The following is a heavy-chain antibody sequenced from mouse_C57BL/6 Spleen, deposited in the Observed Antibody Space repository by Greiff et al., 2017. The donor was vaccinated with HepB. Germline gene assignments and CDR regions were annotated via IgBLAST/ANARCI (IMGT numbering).Heavy chain of an antibody. CDR1: GFSLTSYA. CDR2: IWTGGGK. D-gene: IGHD2-2*01. V-gene: IGHV2-9-1*01. CDR3: ARGYDWFAY. J-gene: IGHJ3*01. Sequence: VQLKESGPGLVAPSQSLSITCTVSGFSLTSYAISWVRQPPGKGLEWLGVIWTGGGKNYNSALKSRLSISKDNSKSQVFLKMNSLQTDDTARYYCARGYDWFAYWGQGTLVTVSA.